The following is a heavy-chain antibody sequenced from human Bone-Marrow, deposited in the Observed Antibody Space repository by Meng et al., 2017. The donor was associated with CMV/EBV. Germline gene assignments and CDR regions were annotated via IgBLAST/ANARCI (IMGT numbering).Heavy chain of an antibody. J-gene: IGHJ4*02. D-gene: IGHD3-22*01. Sequence: GGSLRLSCAASGFTFNNYWMHWVRQAPGKGLVWVSRINSDGTSTTYADSVKGRFTISRDNAKNSLYLQMNSLRAEDTAVYYCARDTYYYDSSGYYRPKYPDYWGQGTLVTVSS. CDR2: INSDGTST. CDR1: GFTFNNYW. CDR3: ARDTYYYDSSGYYRPKYPDY. V-gene: IGHV3-74*01.